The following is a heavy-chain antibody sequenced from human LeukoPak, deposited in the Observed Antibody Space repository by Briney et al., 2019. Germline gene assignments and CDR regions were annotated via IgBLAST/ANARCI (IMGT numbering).Heavy chain of an antibody. D-gene: IGHD6-13*01. CDR1: GYTFTGYY. V-gene: IGHV1-2*02. J-gene: IGHJ5*02. CDR3: ARDVGITVADSFDP. CDR2: INPNSGGT. Sequence: ASVKVSCKASGYTFTGYYMHWVRQAPGQGLEWMGWINPNSGGTNYAQKFQGRVTMTRGTSISTAYMELSRLRSDDTAVYYCARDVGITVADSFDPWGQGTLVTVSS.